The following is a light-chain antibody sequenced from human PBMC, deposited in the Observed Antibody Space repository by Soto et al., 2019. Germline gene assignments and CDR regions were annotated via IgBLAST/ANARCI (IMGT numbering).Light chain of an antibody. V-gene: IGKV3-15*01. CDR1: QGVSSN. CDR3: QQYNDWPPELT. CDR2: GAS. Sequence: EIVMTQSPATLSVSPGERATLSCWASQGVSSNLAWYQQRPGQAPRLLIYGASTRAAGIPARFSGSGSGTDFTLTISGLQSEDSAVYYCQQYNDWPPELTFGGGTEVEIK. J-gene: IGKJ4*01.